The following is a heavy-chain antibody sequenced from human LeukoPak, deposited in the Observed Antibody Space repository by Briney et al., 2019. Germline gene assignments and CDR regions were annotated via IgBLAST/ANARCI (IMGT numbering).Heavy chain of an antibody. J-gene: IGHJ4*02. Sequence: GTSLRLSCAASGITFNAIHWVRQAPGKGLEWVALTWYDGRNKYYADSVKGRFTISIDNSKNMVYLHMNSLRADDTAVYYCVREPFGSGSCPDYWGQGTLVTVSS. CDR2: TWYDGRNK. D-gene: IGHD3-10*01. CDR1: GITFNA. CDR3: VREPFGSGSCPDY. V-gene: IGHV3-33*01.